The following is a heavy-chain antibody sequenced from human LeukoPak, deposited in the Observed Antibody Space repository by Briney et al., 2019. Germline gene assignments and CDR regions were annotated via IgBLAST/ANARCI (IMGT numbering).Heavy chain of an antibody. V-gene: IGHV4-39*07. Sequence: SETLSLTCTVSGGSISSSSYYWGWIRQPPGKGLEWIGSIYYSGSTYYNPSLKSRVTISVDTSKNQFSLKLSSVTAADTAVYYCARGLYDSSGYYYLGPLPDWFDPWGQGTLVTVSS. D-gene: IGHD3-22*01. CDR1: GGSISSSSYY. CDR2: IYYSGST. J-gene: IGHJ5*02. CDR3: ARGLYDSSGYYYLGPLPDWFDP.